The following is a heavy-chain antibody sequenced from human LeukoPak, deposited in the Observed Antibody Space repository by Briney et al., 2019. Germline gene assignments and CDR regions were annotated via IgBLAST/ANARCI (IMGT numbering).Heavy chain of an antibody. CDR1: GGIFSRYA. D-gene: IGHD6-13*01. Sequence: SSVKVSCKCCGGIFSRYAISGVGQARGQGVAGMGGIIPIFGTANYAQKFQGRATITANKSTSTAYMELSSLRSEDTAVYYCATRPGQQRAFDIWGQGTMVTVSS. CDR2: IIPIFGTA. CDR3: ATRPGQQRAFDI. J-gene: IGHJ3*02. V-gene: IGHV1-69*06.